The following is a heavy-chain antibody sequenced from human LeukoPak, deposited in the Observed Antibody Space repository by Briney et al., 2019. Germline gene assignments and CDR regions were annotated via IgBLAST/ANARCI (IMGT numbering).Heavy chain of an antibody. V-gene: IGHV3-33*01. J-gene: IGHJ6*02. CDR3: ARESDTTGTFRPGMDA. Sequence: GRPLRLSCAASVFTFSSYGMHWVRQAPGKGLEWVAVIWYDGSNKYYADSVKGRFTISRDNSKNTLYLQMNSLRAEDTAVYYCARESDTTGTFRPGMDAWGQGSTVTVSS. CDR2: IWYDGSNK. D-gene: IGHD1-1*01. CDR1: VFTFSSYG.